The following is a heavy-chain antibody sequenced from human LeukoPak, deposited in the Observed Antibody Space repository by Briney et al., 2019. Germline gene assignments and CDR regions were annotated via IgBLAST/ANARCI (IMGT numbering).Heavy chain of an antibody. D-gene: IGHD6-19*01. CDR1: GFTFSSYA. J-gene: IGHJ6*02. CDR3: ARGRGQWLSDGMDV. CDR2: ISYDGSNK. Sequence: GSLRLSCAASGFTFSSYAMHWVRQAPGKGLEWVAVISYDGSNKYYADSVKGRFTISRDDSRDTLYLQMNSLRAEDTAVYYCARGRGQWLSDGMDVWGQGTTVTVSS. V-gene: IGHV3-30-3*01.